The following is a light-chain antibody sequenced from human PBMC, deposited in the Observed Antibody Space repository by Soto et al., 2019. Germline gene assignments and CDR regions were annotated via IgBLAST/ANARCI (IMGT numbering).Light chain of an antibody. CDR1: SSDIGSYNY. J-gene: IGLJ1*01. Sequence: QSVLTQPASVSGSPGQSITISCTGTSSDIGSYNYVAWYQQFPGKTPKLIIYEVRNRPSGDSFRFSGSKSGNTASLTISGLQAEDEADYYCIAISGSDTADVFGSGPKVTV. V-gene: IGLV2-14*01. CDR3: IAISGSDTADV. CDR2: EVR.